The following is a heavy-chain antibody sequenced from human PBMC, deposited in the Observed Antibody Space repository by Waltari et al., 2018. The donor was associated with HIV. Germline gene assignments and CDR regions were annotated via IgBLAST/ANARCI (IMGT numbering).Heavy chain of an antibody. CDR2: IKQDESEK. CDR1: EFTFNNYW. Sequence: EVQLVESGGGLVQPGGSLRLSWAASEFTFNNYWMTWVRQAPGKGLEWVANIKQDESEKYYVDSVKGRFTISRDNAKNSLFLQMNSLRAEDTAVYYCAREALYDSSGYYFDYWGQGTLVTVSS. V-gene: IGHV3-7*01. J-gene: IGHJ4*02. CDR3: AREALYDSSGYYFDY. D-gene: IGHD3-22*01.